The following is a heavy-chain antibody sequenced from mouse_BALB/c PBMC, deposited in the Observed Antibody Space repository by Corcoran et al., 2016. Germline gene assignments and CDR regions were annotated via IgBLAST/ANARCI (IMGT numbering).Heavy chain of an antibody. CDR1: GFSLSTSGMG. CDR2: IYWDDDK. V-gene: IGHV8-12*01. Sequence: QVTLKESGPGILQPSQTLGLTCSFSGFSLSTSGMGVSWIRQPSGKGLEWLAHIYWDDDKRYNPSLKSRLTISKDTSRNQVFLKITSVDTADTATYYCARMMITTGFAYWGQGTLVTVSA. J-gene: IGHJ3*01. D-gene: IGHD2-4*01. CDR3: ARMMITTGFAY.